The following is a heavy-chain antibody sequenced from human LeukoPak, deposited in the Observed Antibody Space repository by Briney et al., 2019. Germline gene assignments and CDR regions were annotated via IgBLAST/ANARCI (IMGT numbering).Heavy chain of an antibody. CDR1: GFTFSSYA. D-gene: IGHD2-21*02. CDR2: IRSNAYGGPT. J-gene: IGHJ3*02. Sequence: GGSLRLSCAGSGFTFSSYAMNWVRQAPGKGLEWVGFIRSNAYGGPTEYAASVKGRFTISRDDSKSIVYLQMDSLKTDDTGVYYCTRQAYCGGDCTFVKYDDAFDIWGQGTMVTVSS. V-gene: IGHV3-49*04. CDR3: TRQAYCGGDCTFVKYDDAFDI.